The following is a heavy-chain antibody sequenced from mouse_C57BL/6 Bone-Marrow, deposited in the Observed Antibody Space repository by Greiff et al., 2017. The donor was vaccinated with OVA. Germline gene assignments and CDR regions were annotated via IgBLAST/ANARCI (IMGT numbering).Heavy chain of an antibody. D-gene: IGHD1-1*02. CDR1: GFTFSSYG. Sequence: EVKLVESGGDLVKPGGSLKLSCAASGFTFSSYGMSWVRQTPDKRLEWVATISSGGSYTYYPDSVKGRFTISRDNAKNTLSLQMSSLKSEDTAMYYCARRERWFEAMDYWGQGTSVTVSS. CDR3: ARRERWFEAMDY. V-gene: IGHV5-6*02. J-gene: IGHJ4*01. CDR2: ISSGGSYT.